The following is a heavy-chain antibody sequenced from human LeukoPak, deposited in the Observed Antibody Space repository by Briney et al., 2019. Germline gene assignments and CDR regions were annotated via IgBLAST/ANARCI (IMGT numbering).Heavy chain of an antibody. CDR3: ARDMDRGVPVYAFDI. CDR1: GYTFTSYY. J-gene: IGHJ3*02. Sequence: ASVTVSCKASGYTFTSYYMHWVRQAPGQGLEWMGIINPSGGSTSYAQKFQGRVTMTRDMSTSTVYMELSSLRSEDTAVYYCARDMDRGVPVYAFDIWGQGTMVTVSS. V-gene: IGHV1-46*01. D-gene: IGHD3-10*01. CDR2: INPSGGST.